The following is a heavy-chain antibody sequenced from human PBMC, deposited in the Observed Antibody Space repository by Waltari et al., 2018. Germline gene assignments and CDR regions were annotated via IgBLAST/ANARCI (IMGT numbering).Heavy chain of an antibody. J-gene: IGHJ6*03. CDR3: SRDGPYCSSTSCYWSGYYYYYMDV. CDR1: GFNFGDYT. CDR2: IRTTAYGGTT. D-gene: IGHD2-2*01. Sequence: TASGFNFGDYTMSWFRQAPGKGLEWVGFIRTTAYGGTTEYAASVKGRFSISKDDSKSIAYLQMNSLQPEDTAVYYCSRDGPYCSSTSCYWSGYYYYYMDVWGKGTTVTVSS. V-gene: IGHV3-49*03.